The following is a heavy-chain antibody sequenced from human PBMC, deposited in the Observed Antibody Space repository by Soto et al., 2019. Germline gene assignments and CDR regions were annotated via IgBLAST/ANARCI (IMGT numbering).Heavy chain of an antibody. CDR3: ARASGDYYNFYSYYMDV. D-gene: IGHD4-17*01. CDR2: VSSSSTTI. CDR1: GFTFSSYG. J-gene: IGHJ6*03. V-gene: IGHV3-48*01. Sequence: GGSLRLSCAASGFTFSSYGMNWVRQAPGKGLEWVSYVSSSSTTIYYADSVRGRFTISRDNAKNSLSLQMNSLRAEDTAVYYCARASGDYYNFYSYYMDVWGKGTTVTVSS.